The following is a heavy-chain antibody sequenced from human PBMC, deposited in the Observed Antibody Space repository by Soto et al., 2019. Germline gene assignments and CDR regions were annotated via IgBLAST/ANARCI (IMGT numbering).Heavy chain of an antibody. J-gene: IGHJ4*02. V-gene: IGHV4-4*07. Sequence: LSLTCTVSGGSISGHSWIWIRQPAGRGLEWIGHIYPSGSTSYNPSLGSRVTMSLDTSNNQIFLNLTSVTAADTAVFYCVRGRSYSVYDIWGPGTLVTVSS. CDR3: VRGRSYSVYDI. D-gene: IGHD5-12*01. CDR1: GGSISGHS. CDR2: IYPSGST.